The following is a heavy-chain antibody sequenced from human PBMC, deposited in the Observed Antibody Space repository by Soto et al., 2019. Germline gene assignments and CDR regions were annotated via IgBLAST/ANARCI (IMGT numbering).Heavy chain of an antibody. J-gene: IGHJ3*01. V-gene: IGHV1-18*01. Sequence: ASMKVSGRTSGYTFTSSGISWVRQALVQGLEWMGWISNYNGNTNYAQKLQGRVTMTTVTSTSTAYMELRSLRSDDTAVYYCARTGWNDPLAFDLWGQGTMVTVSS. CDR1: GYTFTSSG. CDR3: ARTGWNDPLAFDL. CDR2: ISNYNGNT. D-gene: IGHD1-1*01.